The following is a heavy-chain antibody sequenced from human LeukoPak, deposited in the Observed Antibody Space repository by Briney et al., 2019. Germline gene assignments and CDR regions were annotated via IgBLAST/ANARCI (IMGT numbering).Heavy chain of an antibody. CDR2: INWNGAWT. CDR3: AGYYYDSSRGFDL. CDR1: GFKFDDYG. D-gene: IGHD3-22*01. Sequence: GGPLRLSCAASGFKFDDYGMSWVRHAPGKGLEWVCDINWNGAWTGYADSVKGRFTISRDNARNSLYLQMNSLRAEDTALYYCAGYYYDSSRGFDLWGQGTLVTVSA. V-gene: IGHV3-20*04. J-gene: IGHJ5*02.